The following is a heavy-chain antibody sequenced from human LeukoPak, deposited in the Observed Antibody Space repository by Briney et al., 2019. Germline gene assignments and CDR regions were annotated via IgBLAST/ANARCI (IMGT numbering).Heavy chain of an antibody. CDR2: IKQDGSEK. CDR3: ARHNPLWGY. V-gene: IGHV3-7*04. D-gene: IGHD1-14*01. Sequence: GGSLRLSCAASGFTFGDYWMSWVRQAPGKGLEWVANIKQDGSEKYYVDSVKGRFTISRDNAKNSLYLQMNSLRAEDTALYYCARHNPLWGYWGQGTLVTVSS. J-gene: IGHJ4*02. CDR1: GFTFGDYW.